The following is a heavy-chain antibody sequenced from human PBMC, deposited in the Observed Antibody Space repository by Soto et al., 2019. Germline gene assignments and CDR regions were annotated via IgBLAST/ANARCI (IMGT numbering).Heavy chain of an antibody. D-gene: IGHD2-8*01. Sequence: SETLSLTCSVSGGSISRYYWSWIRQPPGKGLEWVGYAYYSGDTGYNPSLKSRVTMAVDTSKSQVSLKLSSVTAADTAVYYCARDRSTYGGGGTGEVKENWFDPWGQGALVTVSS. CDR1: GGSISRYY. J-gene: IGHJ5*02. CDR3: ARDRSTYGGGGTGEVKENWFDP. CDR2: AYYSGDT. V-gene: IGHV4-59*01.